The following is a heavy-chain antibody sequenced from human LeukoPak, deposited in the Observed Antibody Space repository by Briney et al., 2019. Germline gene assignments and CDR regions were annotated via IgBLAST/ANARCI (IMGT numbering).Heavy chain of an antibody. J-gene: IGHJ4*02. CDR1: GFTFSYYD. Sequence: GGSLRLSCAASGFTFSYYDMIWVRQAPGKGLEWVSYITRGSTTKNYADSVKGRFTISRDNAKNSLYLQMNSLRAEDTAIYYCARDSDIAVATAPYYFDYWGQGILVTVSS. D-gene: IGHD6-19*01. CDR2: ITRGSTTK. CDR3: ARDSDIAVATAPYYFDY. V-gene: IGHV3-48*03.